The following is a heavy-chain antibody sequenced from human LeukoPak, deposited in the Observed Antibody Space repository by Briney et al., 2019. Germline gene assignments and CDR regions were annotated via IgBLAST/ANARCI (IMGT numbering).Heavy chain of an antibody. D-gene: IGHD6-19*01. V-gene: IGHV4-61*02. Sequence: PSETLSLTCTVSGGSISSGRYYWNWIRQPAGKGLEWIGRIYTSGSTNYNPSLKSRVTISVDTSKNQFSLKLSSVTAADTAVYYCARGGSGWNYYYYYMDVWGKGTTVTIS. CDR2: IYTSGST. J-gene: IGHJ6*03. CDR3: ARGGSGWNYYYYYMDV. CDR1: GGSISSGRYY.